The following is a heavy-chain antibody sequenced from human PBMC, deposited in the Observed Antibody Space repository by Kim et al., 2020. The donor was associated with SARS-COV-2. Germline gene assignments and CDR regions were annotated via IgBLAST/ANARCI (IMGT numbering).Heavy chain of an antibody. V-gene: IGHV1-69*04. CDR3: ASVDSSGYYYWFDP. CDR2: IIPILGIA. D-gene: IGHD3-22*01. CDR1: GGTFSSYA. J-gene: IGHJ5*02. Sequence: SVKVSCKASGGTFSSYAISWVRQAPGQGLEWMGRIIPILGIANYAQKFQGRVTITADKSTSTAYMELSSLRSEDTAVYYCASVDSSGYYYWFDPWGQGTLVTVSS.